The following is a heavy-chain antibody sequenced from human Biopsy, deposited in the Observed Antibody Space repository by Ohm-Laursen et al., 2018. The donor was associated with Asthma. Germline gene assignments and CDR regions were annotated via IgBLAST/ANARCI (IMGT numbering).Heavy chain of an antibody. Sequence: SVKVSCKASGYTFINYAIHWVRQAPGQRLEWMGWINAGNGNTKYSQKFQGRVTITRDTSASTAYMDLSRLRSEDTAVYYRARTYYDVFAIWGQGTMVTVSS. D-gene: IGHD3-10*01. J-gene: IGHJ3*02. CDR2: INAGNGNT. CDR1: GYTFINYA. CDR3: ARTYYDVFAI. V-gene: IGHV1-3*01.